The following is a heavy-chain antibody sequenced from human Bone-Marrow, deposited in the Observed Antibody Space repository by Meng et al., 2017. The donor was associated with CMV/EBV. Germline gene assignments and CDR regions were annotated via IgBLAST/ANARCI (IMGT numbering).Heavy chain of an antibody. CDR2: ISRSGTNT. Sequence: GESLKISCAASGFIFSDYNMNWVRQAPGKGLEWIAYISRSGTNTFYSDSVRGRLTISRDNAKNSLFLQTDSLRAEDTAVYYCARDRLRKFDYWGQGSLVTVSS. V-gene: IGHV3-48*04. D-gene: IGHD1-14*01. CDR1: GFIFSDYN. CDR3: ARDRLRKFDY. J-gene: IGHJ4*02.